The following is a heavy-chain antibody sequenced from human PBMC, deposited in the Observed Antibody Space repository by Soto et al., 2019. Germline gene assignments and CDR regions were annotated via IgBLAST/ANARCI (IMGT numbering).Heavy chain of an antibody. Sequence: ASVKVSCKASGYTFTSYDINWVRQATGQGLEGMGWMNPNSGNTGYAQKFQGRVTMTRNTSISTAYMELSSLRSEDTAVYYCARVKGVLRFLEWFPILYYYGMDVWGQGTTVTVSS. CDR2: MNPNSGNT. CDR3: ARVKGVLRFLEWFPILYYYGMDV. V-gene: IGHV1-8*01. CDR1: GYTFTSYD. J-gene: IGHJ6*02. D-gene: IGHD3-3*01.